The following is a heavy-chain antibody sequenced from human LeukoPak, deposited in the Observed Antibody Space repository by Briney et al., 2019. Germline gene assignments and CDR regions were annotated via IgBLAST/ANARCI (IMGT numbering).Heavy chain of an antibody. CDR2: ISGSGGST. CDR3: AKLSARIAVAGTDY. Sequence: GGSLRLSCAASGFIFSTYAMSWVRQAPGKGLEWVSAISGSGGSTYYADSVKGRFTISRDNSKNTLYLQMNSLRAEDTAVYYCAKLSARIAVAGTDYWGQGTLVTVSS. J-gene: IGHJ4*02. D-gene: IGHD6-19*01. V-gene: IGHV3-23*01. CDR1: GFIFSTYA.